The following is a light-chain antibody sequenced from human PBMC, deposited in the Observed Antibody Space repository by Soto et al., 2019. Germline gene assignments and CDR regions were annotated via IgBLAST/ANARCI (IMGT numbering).Light chain of an antibody. CDR1: QGVTSS. CDR2: DVS. Sequence: EIVLTQSPATLSLSPGDRATLSCRASQGVTSSLAWFQQKPGQAPRLLIYDVSRRATAIPARFSGSGSGTDFTLTISSLEPEDFAVYYCQQRTSWPTFGGGTKVDIK. CDR3: QQRTSWPT. J-gene: IGKJ4*01. V-gene: IGKV3-11*01.